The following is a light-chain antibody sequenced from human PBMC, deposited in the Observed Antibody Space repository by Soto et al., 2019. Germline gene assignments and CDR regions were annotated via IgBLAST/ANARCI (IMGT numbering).Light chain of an antibody. CDR1: PSISDT. CDR3: QQYGGSPRT. Sequence: EIVMTQCPATLSVSPGGRATLSCRASPSISDTLAWYQQKPGQAPRLLIHGASNRATGIPDRFSGSGSGTDFTLTITRLEPEDFAVYYCQQYGGSPRTFGQGTKVDI. J-gene: IGKJ1*01. CDR2: GAS. V-gene: IGKV3-20*01.